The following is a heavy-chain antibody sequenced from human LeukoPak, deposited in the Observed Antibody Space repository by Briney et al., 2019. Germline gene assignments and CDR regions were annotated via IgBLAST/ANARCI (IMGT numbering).Heavy chain of an antibody. V-gene: IGHV4-34*01. D-gene: IGHD6-19*01. CDR2: INHGGSS. CDR1: GGSFSGYY. Sequence: SGTLSLTCAVYGGSFSGYYWSWIRQPPGKGLEWIGEINHGGSSNYNPSLKSRVTKSVDTSKNQFSLKLSSVTAAGTAVYYCARAGVAGTKYFQHWGQGTLVTVSS. J-gene: IGHJ1*01. CDR3: ARAGVAGTKYFQH.